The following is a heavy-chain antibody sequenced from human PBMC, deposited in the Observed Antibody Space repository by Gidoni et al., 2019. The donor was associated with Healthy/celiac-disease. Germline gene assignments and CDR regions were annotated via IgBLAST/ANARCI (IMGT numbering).Heavy chain of an antibody. CDR2: ISYDGSNK. Sequence: QVQLVESGGGVVQPGRSLRLSCAASGFTFSSYAMQWVRQAPGKGLEWVAVISYDGSNKYYADSVKGRFTISRDNSKNTLYLQMNSLRAEDTAVYYCARDQHYDILTGPIRYYFDYWGQGTLVTVSS. CDR3: ARDQHYDILTGPIRYYFDY. V-gene: IGHV3-30*04. CDR1: GFTFSSYA. J-gene: IGHJ4*02. D-gene: IGHD3-9*01.